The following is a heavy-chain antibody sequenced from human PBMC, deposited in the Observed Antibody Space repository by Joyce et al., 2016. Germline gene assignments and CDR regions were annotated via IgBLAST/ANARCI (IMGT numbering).Heavy chain of an antibody. CDR1: GGSFRGYY. D-gene: IGHD1-20*01. CDR2: IDHSGSF. Sequence: QVLLQQWGAGLLKPSETLSLTCAVYGGSFRGYYWSWVRQPPGKGLEWIGEIDHSGSFRYKSSLKSRLTISVDTSKNQFSLRLSSVTAADTAVYFCARAEYTYNWRYFDYWGRGSLVTVSS. J-gene: IGHJ4*02. CDR3: ARAEYTYNWRYFDY. V-gene: IGHV4-34*01.